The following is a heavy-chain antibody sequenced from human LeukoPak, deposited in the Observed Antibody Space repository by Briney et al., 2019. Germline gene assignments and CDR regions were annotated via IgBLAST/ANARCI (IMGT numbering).Heavy chain of an antibody. V-gene: IGHV4-34*01. CDR2: INHSGST. CDR3: ARGGKEYDILTGPDY. CDR1: GGSFSGYY. D-gene: IGHD3-9*01. J-gene: IGHJ4*02. Sequence: SETLSLTCAVYGGSFSGYYWSGIRQPPGKGLEWIGEINHSGSTNYNPSLKSRVTISVDTSKNQFSLKLSSVTAADTAVYYCARGGKEYDILTGPDYWGQGTLVTVSS.